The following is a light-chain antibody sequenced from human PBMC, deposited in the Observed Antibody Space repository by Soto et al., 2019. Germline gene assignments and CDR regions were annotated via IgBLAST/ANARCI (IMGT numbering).Light chain of an antibody. CDR1: QSISSW. J-gene: IGKJ1*01. CDR3: QQYESNPLA. V-gene: IGKV1-5*03. Sequence: DIQMTQSPSTLSASVGDRVTITCRASQSISSWLAWYQQKPGKSPKLLIYKASSLEGGVPSRFSGSGSGTEFTLTISRLQPDDFATYYCQQYESNPLAFGQGTKVEIK. CDR2: KAS.